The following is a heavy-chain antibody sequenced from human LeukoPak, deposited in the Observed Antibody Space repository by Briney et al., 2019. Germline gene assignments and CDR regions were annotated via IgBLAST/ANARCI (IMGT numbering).Heavy chain of an antibody. CDR2: ISGSGGST. V-gene: IGHV3-23*01. D-gene: IGHD3-10*01. J-gene: IGHJ4*02. Sequence: GGSLRLSCAASGFTFSSYAMSWVRQAPGKGLEWVSAISGSGGSTYYADSVKGRFTISRDNSKNTLYLQMNSLRAEDTAVYYCAKGNRLGTMVRAPSYDYWGQGTLVTVSS. CDR3: AKGNRLGTMVRAPSYDY. CDR1: GFTFSSYA.